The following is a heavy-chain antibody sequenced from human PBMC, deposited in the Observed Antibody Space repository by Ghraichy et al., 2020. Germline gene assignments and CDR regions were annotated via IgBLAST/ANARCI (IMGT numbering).Heavy chain of an antibody. CDR3: AKGRSTTNHYDY. CDR2: LRGSGDST. J-gene: IGHJ4*02. CDR1: GFTFSTYA. Sequence: GGSLRLSCAASGFTFSTYAMSWVRQPPGKGLGWVSALRGSGDSTYYADSVKGRFTISRDNSKNTRYLQMNSLSVEDTAVYFCAKGRSTTNHYDYWGQGTLVTVSS. D-gene: IGHD2/OR15-2a*01. V-gene: IGHV3-23*01.